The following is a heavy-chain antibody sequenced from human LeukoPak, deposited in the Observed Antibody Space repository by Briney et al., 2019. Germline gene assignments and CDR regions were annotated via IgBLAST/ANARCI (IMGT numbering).Heavy chain of an antibody. CDR1: GYTLSELT. CDR3: ATDRSYSGSYTPCDF. D-gene: IGHD1-26*01. Sequence: ASVKVSCKVSGYTLSELTMHWVRQAPGKGLEWMGLFDRHLGETIYAQTLQGRVTMTEDTSTDTFYMDLISLTSEDTAVYYCATDRSYSGSYTPCDFWGQGTLVTVSS. V-gene: IGHV1-24*01. J-gene: IGHJ4*02. CDR2: FDRHLGET.